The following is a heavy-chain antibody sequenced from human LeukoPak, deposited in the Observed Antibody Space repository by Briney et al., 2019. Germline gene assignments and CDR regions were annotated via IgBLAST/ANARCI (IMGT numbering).Heavy chain of an antibody. Sequence: SETLSLTCTVSGGSISSYYWSWIRQPAGKGLEWIGRIYTSGSTNYNPSLKSRVTMSVDTSKNQFSLKLSSVTAADTAVYYCARPNYYDSSGYYPGAFDIWGQGTMVTVSS. D-gene: IGHD3-22*01. CDR2: IYTSGST. J-gene: IGHJ3*02. V-gene: IGHV4-4*07. CDR3: ARPNYYDSSGYYPGAFDI. CDR1: GGSISSYY.